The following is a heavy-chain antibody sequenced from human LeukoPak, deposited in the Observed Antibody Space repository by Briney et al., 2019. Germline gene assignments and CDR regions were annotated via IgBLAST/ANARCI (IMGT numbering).Heavy chain of an antibody. CDR2: IIPILGIA. J-gene: IGHJ3*02. V-gene: IGHV1-69*04. CDR1: GGTFSSYA. CDR3: ARGGHYCGGDCYNAFDI. D-gene: IGHD2-21*02. Sequence: APVKVSCKASGGTFSSYAISWVRQAPGQGLEWMGRIIPILGIANYAQKFQGRVTITADKSTSTAYMELSSLRSEDTAVYYCARGGHYCGGDCYNAFDIWGQGTMVTVSS.